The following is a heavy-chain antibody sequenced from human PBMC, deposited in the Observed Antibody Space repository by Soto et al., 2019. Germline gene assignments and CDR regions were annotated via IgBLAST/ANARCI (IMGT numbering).Heavy chain of an antibody. D-gene: IGHD4-17*01. CDR2: ISWNSGSI. Sequence: EVQLVESGGGLVQPGRSLRRSCAASGFTFDDYAMHWVRQAPGKCLEWVSGISWNSGSIGYADSVKGRFTISRDNAKNSLYLQMNSLRAEDTALYYCSKWDDYGDRKEAFDIWGQGTMVTVSS. CDR3: SKWDDYGDRKEAFDI. J-gene: IGHJ3*02. CDR1: GFTFDDYA. V-gene: IGHV3-9*01.